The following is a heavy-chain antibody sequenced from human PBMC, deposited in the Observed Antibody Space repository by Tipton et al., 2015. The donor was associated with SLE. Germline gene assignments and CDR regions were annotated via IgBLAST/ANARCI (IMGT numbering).Heavy chain of an antibody. CDR2: VARGGGT. V-gene: IGHV3-23*01. Sequence: SLRLSCAASGFTFSSYAMSWVRQAPGKGLEWDSGVARGGGTYYADSVKGRFTISRDNSKNTLFLQMNSLRVEDTDLYYFAKDRHYILVPSAPPGQDAFDIWGQGIMVTVSS. CDR3: AKDRHYILVPSAPPGQDAFDI. CDR1: GFTFSSYA. J-gene: IGHJ3*02. D-gene: IGHD2-2*01.